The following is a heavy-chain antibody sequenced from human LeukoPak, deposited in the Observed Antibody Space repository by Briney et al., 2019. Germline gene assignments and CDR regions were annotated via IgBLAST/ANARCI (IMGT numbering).Heavy chain of an antibody. Sequence: PSETLSLTCTVSGGSISTYYCSWIRQPPGKGLEWIGYIFYAGSTTYNPSLKSRVTISIDTSKNQFSLKLNSVTAADTAVYYCASGERGYSYGPLDYWGQGTLVTVSS. CDR2: IFYAGST. D-gene: IGHD5-18*01. V-gene: IGHV4-59*08. CDR3: ASGERGYSYGPLDY. CDR1: GGSISTYY. J-gene: IGHJ4*02.